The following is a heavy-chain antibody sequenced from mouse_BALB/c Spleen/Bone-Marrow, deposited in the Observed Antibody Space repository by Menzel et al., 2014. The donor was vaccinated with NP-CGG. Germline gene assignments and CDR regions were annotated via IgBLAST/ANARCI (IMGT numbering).Heavy chain of an antibody. CDR1: GYTFTEYT. Sequence: EVQLQQSGPELVKPGASVKISCKTSGYTFTEYTMHWVKQSHEKSLEWIGVINPNNGGTTYKQKFKDKATLTVDKSSSTAYMEFRSLTSEDSAVYYCARDGNYAMDYWGQGTSVTVSS. J-gene: IGHJ4*01. CDR2: INPNNGGT. V-gene: IGHV1-18*01. CDR3: ARDGNYAMDY. D-gene: IGHD2-1*01.